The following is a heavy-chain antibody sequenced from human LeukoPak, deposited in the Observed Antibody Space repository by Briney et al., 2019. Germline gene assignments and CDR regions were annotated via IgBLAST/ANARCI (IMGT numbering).Heavy chain of an antibody. CDR1: GFTFSNYV. CDR3: ARAARGYHY. D-gene: IGHD5-12*01. V-gene: IGHV3-23*01. J-gene: IGHJ4*02. Sequence: GGSLRLSCAGSGFTFSNYVMSWVPQAPGKGLEWVSGIIGSGDITYYADSVKGRFTISRDNSKNTLYLQMSTLRADDTGVYYCARAARGYHYWGQGILVTVSS. CDR2: IIGSGDIT.